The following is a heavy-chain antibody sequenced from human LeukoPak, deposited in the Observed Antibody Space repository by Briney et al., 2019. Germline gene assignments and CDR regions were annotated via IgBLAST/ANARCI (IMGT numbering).Heavy chain of an antibody. CDR2: ISGSGGST. J-gene: IGHJ4*02. CDR1: GFTFSSYW. CDR3: AKDPGYSGYDPFSDY. V-gene: IGHV3-23*01. Sequence: GGSLRLSCAASGFTFSSYWMSWVRQAPGKGLKWVSAISGSGGSTYYADSVKGRFTISRDNSKNTLYLQMNSLRAEDTAVYYCAKDPGYSGYDPFSDYWGQGTLVIVSS. D-gene: IGHD5-12*01.